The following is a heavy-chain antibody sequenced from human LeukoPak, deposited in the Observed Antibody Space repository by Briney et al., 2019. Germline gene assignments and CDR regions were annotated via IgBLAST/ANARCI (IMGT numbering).Heavy chain of an antibody. Sequence: ASVKLSCTASGYTFTDYNIYWLRLAPGQGLELMSWIFPKTGATTYAREFQRRITLTSDTSIRTDYMDLRALTSDDTAVYFCARTGVGSGLTYWGQRTQVTVSS. CDR3: ARTGVGSGLTY. CDR1: GYTFTDYN. J-gene: IGHJ4*02. CDR2: IFPKTGAT. V-gene: IGHV1-2*02. D-gene: IGHD3-22*01.